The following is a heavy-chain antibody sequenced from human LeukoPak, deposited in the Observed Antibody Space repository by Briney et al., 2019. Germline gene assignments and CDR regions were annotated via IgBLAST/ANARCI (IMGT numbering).Heavy chain of an antibody. Sequence: ASVKVSYKASGYTFTSYDINWVRQATGQGLEWKGWMNPNSGNTVYAQRLQGRVTMTRNTSISTAYMELSSLRSEDTAVYYCVRGPVAGWIDYWGQGTLVTVSS. CDR3: VRGPVAGWIDY. CDR2: MNPNSGNT. D-gene: IGHD6-19*01. V-gene: IGHV1-8*01. CDR1: GYTFTSYD. J-gene: IGHJ4*02.